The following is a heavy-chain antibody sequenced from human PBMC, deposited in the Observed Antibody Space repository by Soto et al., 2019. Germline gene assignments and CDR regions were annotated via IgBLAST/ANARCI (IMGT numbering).Heavy chain of an antibody. J-gene: IGHJ4*02. Sequence: QVQLVESGGGVVQPGRALRLSCAASGFTFSSYAMHWVRQAPGKGLEWLAVISYDGSNKYYAYSVKGRFTTARDNSKNTMYLQMNSLRVADTAVFYCGRVDGNGWWHCFDYWGQGTLVTVSS. D-gene: IGHD2-15*01. CDR1: GFTFSSYA. CDR2: ISYDGSNK. CDR3: GRVDGNGWWHCFDY. V-gene: IGHV3-30-3*01.